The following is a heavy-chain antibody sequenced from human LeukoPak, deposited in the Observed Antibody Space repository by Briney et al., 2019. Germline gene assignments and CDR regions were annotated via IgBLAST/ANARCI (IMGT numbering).Heavy chain of an antibody. D-gene: IGHD5-24*01. CDR1: GESFSGYY. CDR2: IYTSGST. J-gene: IGHJ4*02. Sequence: SETLSLTCAVYGESFSGYYWSWIRQPAGKGLEWIGRIYTSGSTNYNPSLKSRVTISVDTSKNQFSLKLSSVTAADTAVYYCARVHDGYNYAFDYWGQGTLVTVSS. CDR3: ARVHDGYNYAFDY. V-gene: IGHV4-59*10.